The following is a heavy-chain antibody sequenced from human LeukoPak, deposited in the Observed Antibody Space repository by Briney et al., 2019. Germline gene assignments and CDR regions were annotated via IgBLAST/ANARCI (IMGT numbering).Heavy chain of an antibody. CDR2: ISSNGGST. CDR1: GFTFSSYA. J-gene: IGHJ4*02. Sequence: PGGSLRLSCAASGFTFSSYAMHWVRQAPGKGLEYVSAISSNGGSTYYANSVKGRFTISRDNSKNTLYLQMNSLRAEDTAVYYCARDTYELWSPLDYWGQGTLVTVSS. D-gene: IGHD5-18*01. V-gene: IGHV3-64*01. CDR3: ARDTYELWSPLDY.